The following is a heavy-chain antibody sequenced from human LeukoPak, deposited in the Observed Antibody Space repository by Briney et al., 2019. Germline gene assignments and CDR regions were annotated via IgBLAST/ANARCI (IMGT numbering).Heavy chain of an antibody. CDR3: GRDLIGTAASWDS. Sequence: GGSLRLSCAASGFTFDDYGMSWVRQAPGKGLEWVSGINWNGGSTGYADSVKGRFTISRDNSKSTLYLQMNSLRVEDTAVYYCGRDLIGTAASWDSWGQGTLVTVSS. CDR1: GFTFDDYG. V-gene: IGHV3-20*04. CDR2: INWNGGST. J-gene: IGHJ4*02. D-gene: IGHD6-25*01.